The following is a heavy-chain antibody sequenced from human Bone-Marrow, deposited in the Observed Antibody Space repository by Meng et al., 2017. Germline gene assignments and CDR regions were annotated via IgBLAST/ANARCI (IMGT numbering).Heavy chain of an antibody. CDR3: ARGGDGYR. D-gene: IGHD5-24*01. CDR2: GDST. J-gene: IGHJ5*02. V-gene: IGHV3-NL1*01. Sequence: GDSTFFADSVKGRFTISRDNSKNTLYLQMNSLRAEDTAVYYCARGGDGYRWGQGTLVTVSS.